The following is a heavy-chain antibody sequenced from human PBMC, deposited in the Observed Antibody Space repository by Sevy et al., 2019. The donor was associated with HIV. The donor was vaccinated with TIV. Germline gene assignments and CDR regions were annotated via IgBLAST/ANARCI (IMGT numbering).Heavy chain of an antibody. CDR3: ARHQDIVVVPAAEYYYYYYGMDV. CDR2: IDPSDSYT. V-gene: IGHV5-10-1*01. D-gene: IGHD2-2*01. J-gene: IGHJ6*02. Sequence: GESLKISCKGSGYSFTSYWISWVRQMPGKGLEWMGRIDPSDSYTNYSPSFQGHVTISADKSISTAYLQWSSLKASDTAMYYCARHQDIVVVPAAEYYYYYYGMDVWGQGTTATVSS. CDR1: GYSFTSYW.